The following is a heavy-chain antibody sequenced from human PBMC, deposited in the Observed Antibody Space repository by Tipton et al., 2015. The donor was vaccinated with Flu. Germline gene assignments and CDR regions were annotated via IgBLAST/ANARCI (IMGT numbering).Heavy chain of an antibody. CDR1: GFTFSSYA. J-gene: IGHJ6*02. D-gene: IGHD3-22*01. Sequence: QLVQSGGGVVQPGRSLRLSCAASGFTFSSYAMHWVRQAPGKGLEWVAVISYDGSNKYYAESVKGRFTISRDNSKNTLYLQMNSLRAEDTAVYYCARDRDSSGYYYYYGMDVWGQGTTVTVSS. V-gene: IGHV3-30*04. CDR3: ARDRDSSGYYYYYGMDV. CDR2: ISYDGSNK.